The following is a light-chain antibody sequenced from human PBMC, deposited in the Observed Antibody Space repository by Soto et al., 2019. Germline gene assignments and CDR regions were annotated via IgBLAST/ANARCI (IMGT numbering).Light chain of an antibody. CDR3: QQYINWPPIT. Sequence: IVMTQSPATLSVSPGGRATLSFRSSQSISDTLAWYQQKPGQAPRLLIYSASRGATGFPARFSGSGSGTDFTLTITSLESEDFAVYYCQQYINWPPITFGQGTRLEIK. J-gene: IGKJ5*01. V-gene: IGKV3-15*01. CDR1: QSISDT. CDR2: SAS.